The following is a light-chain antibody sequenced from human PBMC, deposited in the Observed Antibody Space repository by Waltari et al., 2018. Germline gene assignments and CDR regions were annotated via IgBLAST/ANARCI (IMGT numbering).Light chain of an antibody. CDR3: QQYFSPPYT. Sequence: IVMPQSPDFLAVSLGERASINCQSSTSVLSTSIHNACLAWYQQKPGQPPKLLIYWASTRDSGVPDRFTGSGSGTDFPLTIDDLQAEDVAVYYCQQYFSPPYTFGPGTTLEIK. J-gene: IGKJ2*01. CDR1: TSVLSTSIHNAC. CDR2: WAS. V-gene: IGKV4-1*01.